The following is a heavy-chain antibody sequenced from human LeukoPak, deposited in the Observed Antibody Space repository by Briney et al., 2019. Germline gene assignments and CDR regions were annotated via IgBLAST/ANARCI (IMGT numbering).Heavy chain of an antibody. V-gene: IGHV3-23*01. CDR1: GFTLSSYA. CDR2: ISGSGGRT. Sequence: GGSLRLSCAASGFTLSSYAMSWVRQAPGQGLEWGSAISGSGGRTYYADSVKGRVTISRDNSKNPLHLQMNSLRAEDTAVYYCPKEAYDDGTGYFDFWGQGTMVTVSS. CDR3: PKEAYDDGTGYFDF. J-gene: IGHJ4*02. D-gene: IGHD3-22*01.